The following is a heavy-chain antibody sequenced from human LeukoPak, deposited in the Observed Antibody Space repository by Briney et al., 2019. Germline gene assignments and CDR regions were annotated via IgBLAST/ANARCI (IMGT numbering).Heavy chain of an antibody. J-gene: IGHJ5*02. V-gene: IGHV3-7*01. CDR1: GFTFSSYW. CDR3: ARDSDSSSWYWFDP. D-gene: IGHD6-13*01. CDR2: IKQDGSEK. Sequence: GGSLRLSCAASGFTFSSYWMSWVRQAPGKGLEWVANIKQDGSEKYYVDSVKGRFTISRDNAKNSLYLQMNSLRAEDTAVYYCARDSDSSSWYWFDPWGQGTLVTVSS.